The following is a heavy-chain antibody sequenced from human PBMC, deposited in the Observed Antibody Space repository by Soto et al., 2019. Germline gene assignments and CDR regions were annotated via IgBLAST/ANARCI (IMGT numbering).Heavy chain of an antibody. Sequence: QVQLQESGSGLVQPSGTLSLTCAVSGDSINNSHWWSWVRQTPGKGLEWIGETYHSGTTNYNPSLKTRVTISIDKSKNQFSLKMNSVTAADTAVYYCAREVNSSPARGPNWFDPWGQGTLVTVSS. V-gene: IGHV4-4*02. J-gene: IGHJ5*02. D-gene: IGHD6-13*01. CDR2: TYHSGTT. CDR1: GDSINNSHW. CDR3: AREVNSSPARGPNWFDP.